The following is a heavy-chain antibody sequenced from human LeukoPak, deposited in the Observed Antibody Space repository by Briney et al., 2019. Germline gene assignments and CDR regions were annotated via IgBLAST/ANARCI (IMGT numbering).Heavy chain of an antibody. V-gene: IGHV4-39*01. CDR3: ARRPGEYGGKDFDY. D-gene: IGHD4/OR15-4a*01. J-gene: IGHJ4*02. CDR2: IYYTGST. CDR1: GGSISSRSDY. Sequence: SETLSLTCTVSGGSISSRSDYWGWIRQPPGKGLEWIGSIYYTGSTHYNPSLKSRVTISVDTSKNQFSLKLSSVTAADTAVYYCARRPGEYGGKDFDYWGQGTLVTVSS.